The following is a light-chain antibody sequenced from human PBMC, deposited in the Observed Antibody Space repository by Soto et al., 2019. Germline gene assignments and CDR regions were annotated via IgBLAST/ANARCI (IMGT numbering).Light chain of an antibody. V-gene: IGKV1-9*01. J-gene: IGKJ1*01. CDR2: AAS. CDR3: QQLHIYPRT. Sequence: DIRLTQSPSFLSASVGDRVTITCRASHDINRYLAWYQPKPGKAPKLLIYAASTLHNAVPSRFSGAGSGTEFTLTISSLQPEDFATYYCQQLHIYPRTFGQGTKVEF. CDR1: HDINRY.